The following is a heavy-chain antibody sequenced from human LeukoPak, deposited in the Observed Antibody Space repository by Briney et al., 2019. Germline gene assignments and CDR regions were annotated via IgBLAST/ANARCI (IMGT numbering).Heavy chain of an antibody. D-gene: IGHD2-2*01. Sequence: SETLSLTCAVYGGSFSGYYWSWIRQPPGKGLEWIGEINHSGSTNYNPSLKSRVTISVDTSKNQFSLKLSSVTAADTAVYYCARGLPTRWYQLPLDAFDIWGQGTMVTVSS. CDR2: INHSGST. J-gene: IGHJ3*02. CDR1: GGSFSGYY. V-gene: IGHV4-34*01. CDR3: ARGLPTRWYQLPLDAFDI.